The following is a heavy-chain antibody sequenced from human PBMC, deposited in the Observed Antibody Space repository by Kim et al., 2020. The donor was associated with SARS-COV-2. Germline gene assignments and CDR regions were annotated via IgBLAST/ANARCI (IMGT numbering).Heavy chain of an antibody. J-gene: IGHJ4*01. Sequence: SETLSLTCTISGDSSSSSYWNWFRQPPGKGLEWIGYISYSGNTNYRPSLKSRGTISVDTSKSQVTLEVRSVTAADTAVYYCARQRGQYLAPLDYWGQGILVTVSS. D-gene: IGHD3-10*01. V-gene: IGHV4-59*08. CDR3: ARQRGQYLAPLDY. CDR1: GDSSSSSY. CDR2: ISYSGNT.